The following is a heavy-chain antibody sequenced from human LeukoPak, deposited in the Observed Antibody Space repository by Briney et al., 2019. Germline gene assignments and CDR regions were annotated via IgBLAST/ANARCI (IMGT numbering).Heavy chain of an antibody. CDR2: IIPIFGTA. CDR3: ARDGSGYNSLDY. CDR1: GGTFSSYA. Sequence: ASVKVSCKASGGTFSSYAISWVRQAPGQGLEWMGGIIPIFGTANYAQKFQGRVTITTDESTSTAYMELSSLRSGDTAVYYCARDGSGYNSLDYWGQGTLVTVSS. D-gene: IGHD3-22*01. V-gene: IGHV1-69*05. J-gene: IGHJ4*02.